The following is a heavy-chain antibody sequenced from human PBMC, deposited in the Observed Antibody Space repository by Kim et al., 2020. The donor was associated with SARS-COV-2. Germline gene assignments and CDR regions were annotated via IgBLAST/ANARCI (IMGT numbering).Heavy chain of an antibody. J-gene: IGHJ4*02. D-gene: IGHD4-17*01. V-gene: IGHV1-46*01. CDR3: ARGFNYGGNPPGFDY. Sequence: QKFQGRVTMTRDTSTSTVYMELSSLRSEDTAVYYCARGFNYGGNPPGFDYWGQGTLVTVSS.